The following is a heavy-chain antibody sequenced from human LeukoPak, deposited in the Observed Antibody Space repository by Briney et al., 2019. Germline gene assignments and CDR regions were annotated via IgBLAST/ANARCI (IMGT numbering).Heavy chain of an antibody. Sequence: PGGSLRLSCAASGFTFSSYAMSWVRQAPGKGLEWVSAISGSGGSTYYADSVKGGFTISRDNSKNTLYLQMNSLRAEDTAVYYCAKGDNGITMIVVVSCPHDYWGQGTLVTVSS. CDR2: ISGSGGST. J-gene: IGHJ4*02. CDR1: GFTFSSYA. D-gene: IGHD3-22*01. V-gene: IGHV3-23*01. CDR3: AKGDNGITMIVVVSCPHDY.